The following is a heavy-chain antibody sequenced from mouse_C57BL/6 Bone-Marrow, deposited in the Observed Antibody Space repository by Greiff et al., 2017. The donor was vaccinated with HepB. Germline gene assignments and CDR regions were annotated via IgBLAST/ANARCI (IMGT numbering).Heavy chain of an antibody. V-gene: IGHV1-76*01. D-gene: IGHD3-1*01. CDR1: GYTFTDYY. CDR2: IYPGSGNT. J-gene: IGHJ4*01. CDR3: ASGGRAWMDY. Sequence: QVQLKQSGAELVRPGASVKLSCKASGYTFTDYYINWVKQRPGQGLEWIARIYPGSGNTYYNEKFKGKATLTAEKSSSTAYMQLSSLTSEDSAVYFCASGGRAWMDYWGQGTSVTVSS.